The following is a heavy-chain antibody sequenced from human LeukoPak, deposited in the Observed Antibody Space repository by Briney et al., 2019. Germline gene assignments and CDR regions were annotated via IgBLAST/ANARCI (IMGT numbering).Heavy chain of an antibody. D-gene: IGHD4-17*01. CDR3: ARLPTGYPNWFDP. J-gene: IGHJ5*02. V-gene: IGHV4-39*01. CDR1: GGSISSSSYT. Sequence: SETLSLTCTVSGGSISSSSYTWGWLRQPPGTGLEWLGTIHYSGSTYYNPSLKSRVTISVDTSKNQFSLKLSSVTAADTAVYYCARLPTGYPNWFDPWGQGTLVTVSS. CDR2: IHYSGST.